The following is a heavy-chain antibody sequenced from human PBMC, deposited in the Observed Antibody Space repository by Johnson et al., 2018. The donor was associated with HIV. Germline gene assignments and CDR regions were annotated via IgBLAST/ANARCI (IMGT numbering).Heavy chain of an antibody. Sequence: VQLVESGGGLVQPGGSLRLSCAASGFTFSSYAMSWVRQAPGKGLEWVSAISGSGGRPYYAASVKGRFTISRDNSKNTLYLQMNSLRAEDTAVYYCAKVGDSPDAFDIWGQGTMVTVSS. CDR3: AKVGDSPDAFDI. CDR1: GFTFSSYA. CDR2: ISGSGGRP. J-gene: IGHJ3*02. D-gene: IGHD3-16*01. V-gene: IGHV3-23*04.